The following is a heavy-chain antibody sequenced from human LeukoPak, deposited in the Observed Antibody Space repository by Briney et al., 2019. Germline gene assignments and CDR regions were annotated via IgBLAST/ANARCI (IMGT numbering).Heavy chain of an antibody. Sequence: GGSLRLSCAASGFTFSSYSMNWVRQAPGKGLEWASSTSSSSSYIYYADSVKGRFTISRDNAKNSLYLQMNSLRAEDTAVYYCARGSQRRWLQSYSFDYWGQGTLVTVSS. V-gene: IGHV3-21*01. CDR2: TSSSSSYI. J-gene: IGHJ4*02. CDR3: ARGSQRRWLQSYSFDY. D-gene: IGHD5-24*01. CDR1: GFTFSSYS.